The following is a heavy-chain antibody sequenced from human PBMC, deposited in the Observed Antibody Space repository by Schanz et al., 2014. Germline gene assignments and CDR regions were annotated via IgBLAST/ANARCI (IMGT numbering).Heavy chain of an antibody. D-gene: IGHD3-22*01. J-gene: IGHJ4*02. CDR3: AHPRVGHSSGFDF. CDR2: ISGDSDYI. V-gene: IGHV3-21*01. Sequence: EVRLVESGGGLVKPGGSLRLSCKASGFAFSTSSMNWVRQAPGKGLEWVSSISGDSDYIYYADSVKGRFTISRDNAKRSLYLRMNRLRVDDTAVYYCAHPRVGHSSGFDFWGQGSLVTVSS. CDR1: GFAFSTSS.